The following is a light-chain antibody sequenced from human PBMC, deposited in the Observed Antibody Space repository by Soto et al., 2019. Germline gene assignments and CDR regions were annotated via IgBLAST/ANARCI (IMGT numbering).Light chain of an antibody. CDR2: GNI. CDR1: TSNIGGGYD. Sequence: QPVLTQPPSVSGAPGQRVTISCTGSTSNIGGGYDVHGYQQLPGAAPKLLVYGNINRPSRVPDRFSGSKSDTSASLAITGLQAEDEADYYCLSYDSSLSGWVFGGGTKVTVL. J-gene: IGLJ3*02. CDR3: LSYDSSLSGWV. V-gene: IGLV1-40*01.